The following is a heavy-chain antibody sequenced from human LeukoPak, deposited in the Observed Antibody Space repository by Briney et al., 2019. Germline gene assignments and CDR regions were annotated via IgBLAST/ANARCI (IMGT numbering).Heavy chain of an antibody. CDR3: ARDGPIVVVVAAKFSFDY. V-gene: IGHV3-30*03. D-gene: IGHD2-15*01. CDR2: ISYDGSNK. CDR1: GFTFSSYG. Sequence: GGSLRLSCAASGFTFSSYGMHWVRQAPGKGLEWVAVISYDGSNKYYADSVKGRFTISRDNSKNTLYLQMNSLRAEDTAVYYCARDGPIVVVVAAKFSFDYWGQGTLVTVSS. J-gene: IGHJ4*02.